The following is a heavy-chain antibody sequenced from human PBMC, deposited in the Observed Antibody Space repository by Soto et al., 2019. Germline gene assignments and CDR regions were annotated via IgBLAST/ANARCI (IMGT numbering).Heavy chain of an antibody. J-gene: IGHJ4*02. Sequence: PVGSLRLSCAASGFTYSSYAMSWVRQAPGKGLEWVSAISGSGGSTYYADSVKGRFTISRDNSKNTLYLQMHSLRAEDTAIYYCAKVLTTYYDFWSGPNFDYWGQGTLVTVSS. CDR3: AKVLTTYYDFWSGPNFDY. CDR2: ISGSGGST. CDR1: GFTYSSYA. V-gene: IGHV3-23*01. D-gene: IGHD3-3*01.